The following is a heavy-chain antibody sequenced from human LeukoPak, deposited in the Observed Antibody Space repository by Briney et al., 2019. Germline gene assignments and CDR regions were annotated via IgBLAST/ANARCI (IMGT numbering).Heavy chain of an antibody. Sequence: VASVKVSCKASGGTFSSYAISWVRQAPGQGLEWMGRIIPIFGTANYAQKFQGRVTITTDESTSTAYMELSSLRSEDTAVYYCARGSTCIAALGAWFDPWGQRTLVTVSS. D-gene: IGHD6-6*01. CDR1: GGTFSSYA. V-gene: IGHV1-69*05. CDR3: ARGSTCIAALGAWFDP. CDR2: IIPIFGTA. J-gene: IGHJ5*02.